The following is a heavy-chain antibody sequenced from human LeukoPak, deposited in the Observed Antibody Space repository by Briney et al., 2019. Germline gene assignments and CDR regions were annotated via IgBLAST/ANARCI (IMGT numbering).Heavy chain of an antibody. J-gene: IGHJ4*02. CDR3: AKDRYDIHDY. CDR1: GFIFSDFS. CDR2: MDEHGSEI. D-gene: IGHD3-9*01. V-gene: IGHV3-7*03. Sequence: GGSLRLSCAVSGFIFSDFSMSWVRQAPGKGLEWVAKMDEHGSEIFYVDSVKGRFTISRDNAKNSLFLQLNRLRADDTAVYYCAKDRYDIHDYWGQGTLVTVSS.